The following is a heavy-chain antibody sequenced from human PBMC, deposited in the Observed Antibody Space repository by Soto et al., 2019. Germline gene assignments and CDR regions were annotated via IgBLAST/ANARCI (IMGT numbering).Heavy chain of an antibody. CDR3: ARQRRHASDNCFLCTMDV. CDR2: IYPDDSDT. V-gene: IGHV5-51*01. Sequence: PGESLKISGHSSGSTFSTYWVAWVRQRPGKALEWLGLIYPDDSDTRYNPSFRGQVTISAEKSSSTIFLQWSSLKASDTATYYCARQRRHASDNCFLCTMDVRGQGTTVPVYS. D-gene: IGHD2-21*01. J-gene: IGHJ6*02. CDR1: GSTFSTYW.